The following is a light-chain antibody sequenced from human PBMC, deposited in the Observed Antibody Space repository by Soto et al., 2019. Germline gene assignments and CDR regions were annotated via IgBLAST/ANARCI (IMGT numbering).Light chain of an antibody. CDR3: AAWDDSLNGPV. CDR1: GSNIGSHT. V-gene: IGLV1-44*01. CDR2: ISN. Sequence: QSVLTQPPSASGTPGQRVTISCSGSGSNIGSHTVNWYQQLPGTAPKLLIYISNQRPSGVPDRFSGSKSGTSASLAISGLQSEDEADYFCAAWDDSLNGPVFGTGTKLTVL. J-gene: IGLJ1*01.